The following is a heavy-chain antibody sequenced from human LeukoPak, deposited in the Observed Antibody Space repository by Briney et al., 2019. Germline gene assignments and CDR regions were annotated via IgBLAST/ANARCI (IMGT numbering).Heavy chain of an antibody. CDR1: GXY. D-gene: IGHD6-6*01. V-gene: IGHV4-34*01. J-gene: IGHJ6*03. CDR3: ARGRSSSPYYYYYYMDV. CDR2: INHSGST. Sequence: GXYXXXIRQPPGKGLEWIGEINHSGSTNYNPSLKSRVTISVDTSKNQFSLKLSSVTAADTAVYYCARGRSSSPYYYYYYMDVWGKGTTVTVSS.